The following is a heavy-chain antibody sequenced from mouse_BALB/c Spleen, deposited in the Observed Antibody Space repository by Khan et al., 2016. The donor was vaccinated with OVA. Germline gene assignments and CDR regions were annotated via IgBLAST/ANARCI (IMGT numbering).Heavy chain of an antibody. CDR1: GYAFTDYL. CDR2: INPGSGNA. CDR3: ARGGYGTLAY. J-gene: IGHJ3*01. Sequence: QVQLQQSGAELVRPGTSVKVSCKASGYAFTDYLIEWVKQRPGQGLEWIGVINPGSGNANYNEKFKGKAILTADKSSSTAYMQLSSLTSDDSAVYFCARGGYGTLAYWGQGTPGTVSA. V-gene: IGHV1-54*01. D-gene: IGHD2-1*01.